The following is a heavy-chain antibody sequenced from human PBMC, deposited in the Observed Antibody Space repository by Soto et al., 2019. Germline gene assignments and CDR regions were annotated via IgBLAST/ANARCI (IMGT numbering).Heavy chain of an antibody. CDR1: GYTFTGYY. J-gene: IGHJ5*02. CDR3: APATVVTPIYLWS. V-gene: IGHV1-2*02. CDR2: INPNSGGT. D-gene: IGHD2-21*02. Sequence: VASVKVSCKASGYTFTGYYMHWVRQAPGQGLEWMGWINPNSGGTNYAQKFQGRVTMTRDTSISTAYMELSRLRSDDTAVYYCAPATVVTPIYLWSWGQGTLVTVSS.